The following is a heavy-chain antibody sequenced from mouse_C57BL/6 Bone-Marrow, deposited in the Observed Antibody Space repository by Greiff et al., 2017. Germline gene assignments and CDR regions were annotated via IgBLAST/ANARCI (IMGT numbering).Heavy chain of an antibody. Sequence: EVQGVESGGDLVKPGGSLKLSCAASGFTFSSYGISWVRQTPDKRLEWVATISSGGSYTYYPDSVKGRFTISRDNAKNTLYLQMSSLKSEDTAMYYCARPLDSSGYWFAYWGQGTLVTVSA. D-gene: IGHD3-2*02. CDR3: ARPLDSSGYWFAY. CDR2: ISSGGSYT. V-gene: IGHV5-6*01. J-gene: IGHJ3*01. CDR1: GFTFSSYG.